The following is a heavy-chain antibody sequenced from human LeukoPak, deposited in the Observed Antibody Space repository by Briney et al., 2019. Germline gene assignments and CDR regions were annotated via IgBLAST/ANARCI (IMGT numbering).Heavy chain of an antibody. D-gene: IGHD3-3*01. CDR2: LSSSGSAF. Sequence: GGSLRLSCAVSGFIVSSAEMNWVRQAPGKGLEWIAYLSSSGSAFSYADSVKGRFTIARDNAKNSVYLEMNSLRADDTAVYYCARSARLMKGVVEVTALDDWGQGTLVTVSS. CDR3: ARSARLMKGVVEVTALDD. CDR1: GFIVSSAE. J-gene: IGHJ4*02. V-gene: IGHV3-48*03.